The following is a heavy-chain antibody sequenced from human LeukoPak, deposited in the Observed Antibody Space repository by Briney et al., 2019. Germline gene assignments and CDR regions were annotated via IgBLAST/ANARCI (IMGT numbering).Heavy chain of an antibody. CDR2: IYPGGSDT. V-gene: IGHV5-51*01. Sequence: GESLKISCKGSGYSFTSYWIGWVRQMPGKGLEWMGIIYPGGSDTRYSPSFQGQVTISADKSISTAYLQWSSLKASDTAMYYCARGMITFGGVTWFDPWGQGTLVTVSS. CDR3: ARGMITFGGVTWFDP. CDR1: GYSFTSYW. J-gene: IGHJ5*02. D-gene: IGHD3-16*01.